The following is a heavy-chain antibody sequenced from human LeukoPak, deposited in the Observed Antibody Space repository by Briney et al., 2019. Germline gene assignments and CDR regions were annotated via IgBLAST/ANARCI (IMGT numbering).Heavy chain of an antibody. CDR3: ARPYCSSTSCYPGSNWFDP. J-gene: IGHJ5*02. CDR2: IYYSGST. D-gene: IGHD2-2*01. V-gene: IGHV4-39*01. CDR1: GGSLSSSSYY. Sequence: PSETLSLTCTVSGGSLSSSSYYWGWIRQPPGKGLECLGSIYYSGSTYYNPSLKSRVTISVDTSKNQFSLKLSSVTAADTAVYYCARPYCSSTSCYPGSNWFDPWGQGTLVTVSS.